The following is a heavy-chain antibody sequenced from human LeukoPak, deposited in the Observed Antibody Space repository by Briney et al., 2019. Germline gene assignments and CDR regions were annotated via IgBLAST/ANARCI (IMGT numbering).Heavy chain of an antibody. CDR3: ARDLLSGGSCFYDY. CDR1: GFTFSSYV. Sequence: GRSLRLSCAASGFTFSSYVMHWVRQAPGKGLEWVAVIWYDGSNKYYADSVKGRFTISRDNSKNTLYLQMNSLRAEDTAVYYCARDLLSGGSCFYDYWGQGTLVTVSS. J-gene: IGHJ4*02. CDR2: IWYDGSNK. V-gene: IGHV3-33*01. D-gene: IGHD2-15*01.